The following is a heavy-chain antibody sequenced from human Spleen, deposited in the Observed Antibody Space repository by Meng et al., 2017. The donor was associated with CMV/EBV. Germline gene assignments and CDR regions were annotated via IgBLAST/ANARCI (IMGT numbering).Heavy chain of an antibody. CDR1: GGSISNHY. V-gene: IGHV4-59*11. J-gene: IGHJ4*02. CDR3: ARDVTPDY. Sequence: GSLRLSCTVPGGSISNHYWNWIRQPPGKGLEWIGYISYTGSTKYNPSLKSRVTISVDTSKNQFSLRLSSLTAADTAVYYCARDVTPDYWGQGTLVTVSS. CDR2: ISYTGST. D-gene: IGHD5-18*01.